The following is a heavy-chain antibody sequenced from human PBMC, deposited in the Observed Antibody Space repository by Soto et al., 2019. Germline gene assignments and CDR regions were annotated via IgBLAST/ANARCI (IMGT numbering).Heavy chain of an antibody. D-gene: IGHD3-22*01. CDR1: GFTFSSYA. Sequence: GGSLRLSCAASGFTFSSYAMSWVHQAPGKGLEWVSAISGSGGSTYYADSVKGRFTISRDNSKNTLYLQMNSLRAEDTAVYYCAKDESLGYDSSGYYYPTAEYFQHWGQGTLVTVSS. J-gene: IGHJ1*01. CDR2: ISGSGGST. CDR3: AKDESLGYDSSGYYYPTAEYFQH. V-gene: IGHV3-23*01.